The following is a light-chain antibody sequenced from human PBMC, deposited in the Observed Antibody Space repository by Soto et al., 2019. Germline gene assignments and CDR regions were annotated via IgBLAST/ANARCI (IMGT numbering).Light chain of an antibody. Sequence: DIQMTPSPSTLSASVGTRVTITCRASQSISSWLAWYQQKPGKAPKLLIYDASSWENGVPARFSGSGSGTEFTLTISSLQPEDIAAYYCQQYNSYSPTFGQGTTVDIK. CDR2: DAS. CDR3: QQYNSYSPT. V-gene: IGKV1-5*01. J-gene: IGKJ1*01. CDR1: QSISSW.